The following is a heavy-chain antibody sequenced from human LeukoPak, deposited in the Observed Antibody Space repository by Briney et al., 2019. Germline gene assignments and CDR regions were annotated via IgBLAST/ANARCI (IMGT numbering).Heavy chain of an antibody. J-gene: IGHJ4*02. V-gene: IGHV4-39*06. D-gene: IGHD3-22*01. CDR1: GGSISSSSYY. CDR2: IYYSGST. CDR3: AGIRAYYYDSSGYVDY. Sequence: PSETLSLTCTVSGGSISSSSYYWGWIRQPPGKGLEWIGSIYYSGSTYYNPSLKSRVTISVDTSKNQFPLKLSSVTAADTAVYYCAGIRAYYYDSSGYVDYWGQGTLVTVSS.